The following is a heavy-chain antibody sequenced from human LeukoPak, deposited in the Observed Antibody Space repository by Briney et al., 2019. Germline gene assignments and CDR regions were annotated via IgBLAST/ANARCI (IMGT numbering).Heavy chain of an antibody. CDR3: ARGRITMVRGFCGMDV. J-gene: IGHJ6*04. CDR2: INHSGST. CDR1: GGSFSGYY. V-gene: IGHV4-34*01. D-gene: IGHD3-10*01. Sequence: SETLSLTCAVYGGSFSGYYWSWIRQPPGKGLEWIGEINHSGSTNYNPSLKSRVTISVDTSKNQFSLKLSSVTAADTAVYYCARGRITMVRGFCGMDVWGKGTTVTVSS.